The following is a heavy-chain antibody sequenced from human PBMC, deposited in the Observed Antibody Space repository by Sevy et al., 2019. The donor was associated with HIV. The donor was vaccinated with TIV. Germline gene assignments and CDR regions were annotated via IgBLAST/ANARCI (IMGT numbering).Heavy chain of an antibody. D-gene: IGHD4-4*01. V-gene: IGHV4-59*01. CDR2: IYYSGRT. CDR3: ARWGYSNSLDY. J-gene: IGHJ4*02. CDR1: GGSISSYY. Sequence: SETLSLTCTVSGGSISSYYWSWIRQPPGKGLEWIGYIYYSGRTNYNPSLKSRVTISVDTSKNQFSLKLSSVTAADTAVYYCARWGYSNSLDYWGQGTLVTVSS.